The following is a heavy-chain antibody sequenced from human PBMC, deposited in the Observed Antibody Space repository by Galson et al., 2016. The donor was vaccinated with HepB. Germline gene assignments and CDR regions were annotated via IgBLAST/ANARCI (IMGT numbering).Heavy chain of an antibody. CDR2: IYSGGST. V-gene: IGHV3-53*01. D-gene: IGHD3-22*01. CDR3: ARLHYDGSIFHPFDC. J-gene: IGHJ4*02. CDR1: GFTVSNNF. Sequence: SLRLSCAASGFTVSNNFMTWVRQGPGKGLEWVSLIYSGGSTHYADSVKGRFIFSRDESRNLLFLQMNSLKSENTAVYYCARLHYDGSIFHPFDCWGQGTLVTVSS.